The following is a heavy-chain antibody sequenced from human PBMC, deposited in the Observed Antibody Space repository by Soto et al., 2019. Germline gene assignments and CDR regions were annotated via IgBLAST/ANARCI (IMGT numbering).Heavy chain of an antibody. CDR2: IDHSGST. CDR3: ASETYYYDSSGTYAFDI. CDR1: GGSISTSNW. V-gene: IGHV4-4*02. Sequence: QVQLQESGTGLVKPSGTLSLTCAVSGGSISTSNWWSWVRQPPGKGLEWIGEIDHSGSTNYNPSLKSRVTISVDKSKNQFSLKLSSVTAADTAVYYCASETYYYDSSGTYAFDIWGQGTMVTVSS. J-gene: IGHJ3*02. D-gene: IGHD3-22*01.